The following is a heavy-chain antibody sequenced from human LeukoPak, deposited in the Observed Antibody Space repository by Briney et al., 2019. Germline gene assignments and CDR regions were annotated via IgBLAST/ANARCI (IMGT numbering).Heavy chain of an antibody. CDR2: INTHGRST. Sequence: GGSLRLSCAASGFAFSNYWLHWVRQAPGKGLVWDARINTHGRSTKYADSVKGRFTIARDNAKNTLYLQMTSLSAEDTAVYYALAGYYYYYMGVWGKGPTVTVSS. J-gene: IGHJ6*03. D-gene: IGHD6-13*01. CDR1: GFAFSNYW. CDR3: LAGYYYYYMGV. V-gene: IGHV3-74*03.